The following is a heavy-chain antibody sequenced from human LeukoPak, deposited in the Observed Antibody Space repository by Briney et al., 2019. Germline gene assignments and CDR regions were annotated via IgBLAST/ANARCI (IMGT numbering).Heavy chain of an antibody. V-gene: IGHV3-30*04. J-gene: IGHJ5*02. CDR3: ATCSLTTGADNWFDP. Sequence: GGSLRLSCAAPGFTFKNYDMHWVRQAPGKGLEWVAVISYDGSNKFYADSVKGRFTISIDNSKNTLYLQMNSLRPEDTAVYYCATCSLTTGADNWFDPWGQGTLVTVSS. CDR1: GFTFKNYD. CDR2: ISYDGSNK. D-gene: IGHD4-17*01.